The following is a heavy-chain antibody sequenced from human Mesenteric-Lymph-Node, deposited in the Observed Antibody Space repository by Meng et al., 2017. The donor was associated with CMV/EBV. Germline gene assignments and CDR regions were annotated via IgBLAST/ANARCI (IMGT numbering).Heavy chain of an antibody. J-gene: IGHJ6*02. CDR3: AKTRTTPNYYGMDV. CDR2: IYSGGSRT. V-gene: IGHV3-23*03. CDR1: GFTFTSSA. Sequence: ESLKISCAASGFTFTSSAMSWVRQAPGKGLEWVSVIYSGGSRTYYADSVKGRFTISRDDSKNTLYLQMNSLRAEDTAVFYCAKTRTTPNYYGMDVWGQGTTVTVSS. D-gene: IGHD4-11*01.